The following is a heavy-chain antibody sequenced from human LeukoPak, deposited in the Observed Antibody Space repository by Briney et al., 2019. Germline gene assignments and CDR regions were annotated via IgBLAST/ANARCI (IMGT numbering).Heavy chain of an antibody. D-gene: IGHD3-22*01. CDR3: AREGKYYYDSSGYYGSDYFDY. V-gene: IGHV3-21*01. J-gene: IGHJ4*02. Sequence: GGSLRLSCAASGFTFSSYSMNWVRQAPGKGLEWVSSISSSSSYIYCADSVKGRFTISRDNAKNSLYLQMNSLRAEDTAVHYCAREGKYYYDSSGYYGSDYFDYWGQGALVTVSS. CDR1: GFTFSSYS. CDR2: ISSSSSYI.